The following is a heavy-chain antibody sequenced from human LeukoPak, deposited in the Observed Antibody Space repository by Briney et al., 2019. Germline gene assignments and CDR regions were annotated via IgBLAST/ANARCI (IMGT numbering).Heavy chain of an antibody. D-gene: IGHD3-22*01. CDR1: GFPFSDYA. Sequence: GGSLRLSCAASGFPFSDYALYWVRQAPGKGLEWEAVISYDGSNKCYADSVKGRFTISRDNSKNTLYLQMNSLRAEDTAVYYCARGMFYYDTSAYYLFDYWGQGTLVTVSS. CDR3: ARGMFYYDTSAYYLFDY. J-gene: IGHJ4*02. V-gene: IGHV3-30*04. CDR2: ISYDGSNK.